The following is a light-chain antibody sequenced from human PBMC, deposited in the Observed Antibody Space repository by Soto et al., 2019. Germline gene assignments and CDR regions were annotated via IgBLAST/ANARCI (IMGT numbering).Light chain of an antibody. CDR3: QSYNDWPFT. Sequence: EIVMTQSPATLSVSPGERVTLSCRASESLSTYLAWYQQKPGQAPRLLIYGASTKATGIPARFSGGGSATDFTLTISSLQSEDFAVYNCQSYNDWPFTFGQGTKLEI. CDR1: ESLSTY. V-gene: IGKV3-15*01. J-gene: IGKJ2*01. CDR2: GAS.